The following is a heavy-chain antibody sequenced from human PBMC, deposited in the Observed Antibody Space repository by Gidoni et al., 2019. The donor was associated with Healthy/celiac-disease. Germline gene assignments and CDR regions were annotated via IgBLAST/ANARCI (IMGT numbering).Heavy chain of an antibody. CDR3: TRAQLPLTDRYGMDV. V-gene: IGHV3-49*04. Sequence: EVQLVESGGGLVQPGRSLRLSRTASGFTFGDYAMSWVRQAPGKGLEWVGFIRSKAYGGTTEYAASVKGRFTISRDDSKSIAYLQMNSLKTEDTAVYYCTRAQLPLTDRYGMDVWGQGTTVTVSS. J-gene: IGHJ6*02. CDR2: IRSKAYGGTT. CDR1: GFTFGDYA. D-gene: IGHD2-2*01.